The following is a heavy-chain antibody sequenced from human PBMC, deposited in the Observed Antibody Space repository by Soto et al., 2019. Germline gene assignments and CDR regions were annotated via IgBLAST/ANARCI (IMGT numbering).Heavy chain of an antibody. V-gene: IGHV4-59*01. CDR1: GGSFSGYY. CDR3: ARDLGYDFWSGYSPTPYYMDV. D-gene: IGHD3-3*01. CDR2: IYYRGST. J-gene: IGHJ6*03. Sequence: SETLSLTCAVYGGSFSGYYWSWIRQPPGKGLEWIGYIYYRGSTNYNPSLKSRVTISVDTSKNQFSLKLSSVTAADTAVYYCARDLGYDFWSGYSPTPYYMDVWGKGTTVTVSS.